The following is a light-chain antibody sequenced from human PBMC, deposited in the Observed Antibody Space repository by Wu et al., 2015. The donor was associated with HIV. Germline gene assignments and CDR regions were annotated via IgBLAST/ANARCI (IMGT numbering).Light chain of an antibody. CDR3: QQYGSSTWT. J-gene: IGKJ1*01. Sequence: EIVMTQSPATLSVSPGERATLSCRASQSVSSKFAWYQQKPGQAPRLLIYDASTRATGIPARFSGSGSGTEFTLTINNMQSEDFAVYFCQQYGSSTWTFGQGTKVEIK. V-gene: IGKV3-15*01. CDR2: DAS. CDR1: QSVSSK.